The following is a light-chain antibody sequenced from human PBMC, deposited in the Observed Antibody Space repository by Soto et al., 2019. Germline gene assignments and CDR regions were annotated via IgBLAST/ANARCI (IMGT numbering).Light chain of an antibody. Sequence: QSVLTQPPSASGSPGQSVTISCTGTSSDIGGYNYVSWYQQHPGKAPKLMIYEVSKRPSGVPDRFSGSKSGNTASLTVSGLQAEDEADYYCYSYGGSSKKIFGGGTKVTVL. CDR1: SSDIGGYNY. CDR2: EVS. CDR3: YSYGGSSKKI. V-gene: IGLV2-8*01. J-gene: IGLJ2*01.